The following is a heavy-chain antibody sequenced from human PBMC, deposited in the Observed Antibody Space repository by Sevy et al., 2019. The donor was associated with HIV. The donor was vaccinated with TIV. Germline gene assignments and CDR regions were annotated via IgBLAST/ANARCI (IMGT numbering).Heavy chain of an antibody. CDR3: AKALLGYCSGGNCYEYSDGMDV. CDR2: ISYDGGNK. Sequence: GGSLRLSCAASGFTFSNSYMHWVRQAPSKGLEWVALISYDGGNKYYVDSVKGRFTISRDNSKNTLYLQMNSLKPEDTAVYYCAKALLGYCSGGNCYEYSDGMDVWGQGTTVTVSS. J-gene: IGHJ6*02. CDR1: GFTFSNSY. V-gene: IGHV3-30*18. D-gene: IGHD2-15*01.